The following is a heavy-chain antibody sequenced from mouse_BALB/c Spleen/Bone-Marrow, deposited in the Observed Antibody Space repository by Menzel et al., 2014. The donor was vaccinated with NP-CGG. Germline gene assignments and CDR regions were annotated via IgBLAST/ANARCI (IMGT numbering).Heavy chain of an antibody. J-gene: IGHJ4*01. D-gene: IGHD1-1*01. Sequence: EVKVVESGGGLVQPKGSLKLSCAASGFTFNTYAMHWVCQAPGKGLEWVARIRSKSNNYATYYADSVKDRYTISRDDSQSMVYLQMNNLKTEDTAMYYCVGEYYPYAIVYWGQGTSVTVSS. CDR2: IRSKSNNYAT. V-gene: IGHV10-3*03. CDR1: GFTFNTYA. CDR3: VGEYYPYAIVY.